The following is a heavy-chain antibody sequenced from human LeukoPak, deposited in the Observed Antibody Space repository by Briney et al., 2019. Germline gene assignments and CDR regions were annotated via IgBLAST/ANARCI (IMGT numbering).Heavy chain of an antibody. J-gene: IGHJ6*02. CDR1: GDSISSYY. V-gene: IGHV4-59*08. CDR3: AGHSTVGCCSSISCPSDYYHCMDV. D-gene: IGHD2-2*01. CDR2: IYYSGST. Sequence: SETLSLTCTVSGDSISSYYRSWIRQPPGKGLEWMGYIYYSGSTTYNTSLKRRGTISVDTSTNHISQRLSSVTAADTPAVYCAGHSTVGCCSSISCPSDYYHCMDVGGQGTTVTVPS.